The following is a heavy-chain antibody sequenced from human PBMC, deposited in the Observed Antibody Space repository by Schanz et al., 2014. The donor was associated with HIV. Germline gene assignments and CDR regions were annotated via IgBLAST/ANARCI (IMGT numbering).Heavy chain of an antibody. CDR2: ISHDGGNK. J-gene: IGHJ6*02. D-gene: IGHD3-3*01. Sequence: QVQLVESGGGVVQPGRSLRLSCAASGFTFITYGMNWVRQAPGKGLEWVAVISHDGGNKHYGDSVKGRFTISRDNSKNTLYLQMSSLREEDTAVYYCAKTILRFLDWPNANGGMDVWGLGTTVTVSS. CDR1: GFTFITYG. V-gene: IGHV3-30*18. CDR3: AKTILRFLDWPNANGGMDV.